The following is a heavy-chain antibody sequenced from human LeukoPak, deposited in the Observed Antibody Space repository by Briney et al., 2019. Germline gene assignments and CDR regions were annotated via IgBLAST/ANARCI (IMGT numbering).Heavy chain of an antibody. J-gene: IGHJ4*02. CDR1: GFTFRNYV. Sequence: PGRSLRLSCAASGFTFRNYVMHWVRQAPGKGLEWVALIWHDGSNKYYADSVKGRFTISRDNSKNTLYLQMNSLGAEDTAVYYCAREFVPFGAARNPGYWGQGTLVTVSS. D-gene: IGHD1-14*01. CDR3: AREFVPFGAARNPGY. CDR2: IWHDGSNK. V-gene: IGHV3-33*01.